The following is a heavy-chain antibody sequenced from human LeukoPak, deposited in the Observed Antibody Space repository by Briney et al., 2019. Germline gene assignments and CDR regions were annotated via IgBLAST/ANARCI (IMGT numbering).Heavy chain of an antibody. V-gene: IGHV3-30-3*01. Sequence: GGSLRLSCVASGFTFSSYAMHWVRQAPGKGLEWVAVISYDGSNKYYADSVKGRFTISRDNSKNTLYLQMNSLRAEDTAVYYCARGGPPSSGPRYGMDVWGQGTTVTVSS. CDR3: ARGGPPSSGPRYGMDV. D-gene: IGHD2-15*01. CDR1: GFTFSSYA. J-gene: IGHJ6*02. CDR2: ISYDGSNK.